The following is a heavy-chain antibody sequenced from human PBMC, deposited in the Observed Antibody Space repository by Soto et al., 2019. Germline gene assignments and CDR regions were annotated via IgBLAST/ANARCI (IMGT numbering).Heavy chain of an antibody. D-gene: IGHD2-2*01. CDR3: ARDPRDIVVVHLADNYYYYMDV. CDR1: GFTFSSYG. Sequence: GGSLRLSCAASGFTFSSYGMHWVRQAPGKGLEWVAVIWYDGSNKYYADSVKGRFTISRDNSKNTLYLQMNSLRAEDTAVYYCARDPRDIVVVHLADNYYYYMDVWGKGTTVTVSS. J-gene: IGHJ6*03. V-gene: IGHV3-33*01. CDR2: IWYDGSNK.